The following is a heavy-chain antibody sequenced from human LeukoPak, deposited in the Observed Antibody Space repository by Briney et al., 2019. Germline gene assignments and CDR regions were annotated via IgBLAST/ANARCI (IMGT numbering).Heavy chain of an antibody. J-gene: IGHJ5*02. CDR2: VSPKTGRT. D-gene: IGHD1-1*01. CDR1: GYTFRIHD. V-gene: IGHV1-8*01. Sequence: ASVKVSCKASGYTFRIHDINWVRQAPGQGLEWMGWVSPKTGRTGYAQKFQGRVYMTTNASLSTAYMELSSLRPDDTAVYFCARESARNAGWFDPWGQGTLVTVSS. CDR3: ARESARNAGWFDP.